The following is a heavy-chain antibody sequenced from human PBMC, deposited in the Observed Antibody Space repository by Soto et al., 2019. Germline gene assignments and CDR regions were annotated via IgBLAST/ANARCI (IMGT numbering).Heavy chain of an antibody. V-gene: IGHV1-3*01. J-gene: IGHJ2*01. CDR2: INAGNGNT. D-gene: IGHD6-19*01. CDR1: GYTFTNYG. Sequence: ASVKVSFKASGYTFTNYGIHWVRQAPGQRLEWMGWINAGNGNTKYSQNFQGRVTITRDTSASMAYMELSSLRSEDTAVFYCARSGYSSGWYHWYFDLWGRGTLVTVSS. CDR3: ARSGYSSGWYHWYFDL.